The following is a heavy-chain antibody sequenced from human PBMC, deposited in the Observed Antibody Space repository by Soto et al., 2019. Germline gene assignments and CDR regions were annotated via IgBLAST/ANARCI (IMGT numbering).Heavy chain of an antibody. Sequence: QVQLVESGGGVVQPGRSLRLSCAASGFTFSSYGMHWVRQAPGKGLEWVAVISYDGSNKYYADSVKGRFTISRDNSKNTLYLQMTSLTAEDTAVYYCAKAGITMIVVAPPLDFWGQGTLVTVSS. CDR1: GFTFSSYG. J-gene: IGHJ4*02. V-gene: IGHV3-30*18. CDR2: ISYDGSNK. D-gene: IGHD3-22*01. CDR3: AKAGITMIVVAPPLDF.